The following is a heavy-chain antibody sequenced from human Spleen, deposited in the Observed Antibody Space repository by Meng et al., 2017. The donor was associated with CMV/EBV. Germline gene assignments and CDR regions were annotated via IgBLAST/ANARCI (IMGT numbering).Heavy chain of an antibody. J-gene: IGHJ4*02. CDR2: ISGYNGRT. V-gene: IGHV1-18*01. CDR3: ARATKNRVLFVLVPAAADY. CDR1: GYPFISYG. D-gene: IGHD2-2*01. Sequence: ASVKVSCKTSGYPFISYGISWVRQAPGKGLEWMGWISGYNGRTNYAQSFQGRLTLTTDTSTSTAYMELRSLRSDDTAVYYCARATKNRVLFVLVPAAADYWGQGTLVTVSS.